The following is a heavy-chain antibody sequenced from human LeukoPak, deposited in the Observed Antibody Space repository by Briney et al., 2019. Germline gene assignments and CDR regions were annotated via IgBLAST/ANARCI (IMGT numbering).Heavy chain of an antibody. Sequence: GSLRLSCAASGFTFSSYWMSWIRQAPGKGLEWVANIKQDGSEKYYVDSVKGRFTISRDNAKNSLYLQMNSLRAEDTAVYYCARAMVPFNYYYYGMDVWGQGTTVTVSS. D-gene: IGHD3-10*01. J-gene: IGHJ6*02. CDR1: GFTFSSYW. CDR2: IKQDGSEK. CDR3: ARAMVPFNYYYYGMDV. V-gene: IGHV3-7*01.